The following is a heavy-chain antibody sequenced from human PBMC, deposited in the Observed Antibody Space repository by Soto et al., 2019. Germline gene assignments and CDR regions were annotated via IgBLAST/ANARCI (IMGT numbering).Heavy chain of an antibody. D-gene: IGHD6-13*01. CDR1: GGSISSSSYY. V-gene: IGHV4-39*01. J-gene: IGHJ6*03. CDR2: IYYSGST. CDR3: ARHTNGRQQLVRAHYYYYYMDV. Sequence: SETLSLTCTVSGGSISSSSYYWGWIRQPPGKGLEWIGSIYYSGSTYYNPSLKSRVTISVDTSKNQFSLKLSSVTAADTAVYYCARHTNGRQQLVRAHYYYYYMDVWGKGTTVTVSS.